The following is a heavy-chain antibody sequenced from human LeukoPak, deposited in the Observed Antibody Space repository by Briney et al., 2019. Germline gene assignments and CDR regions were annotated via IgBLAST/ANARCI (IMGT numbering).Heavy chain of an antibody. CDR1: GGSISSGSYY. CDR3: ARNAEVAFEI. J-gene: IGHJ3*02. V-gene: IGHV4-61*02. Sequence: SETLSLTCTVSGGSISSGSYYWSWIRQPAGKGLEWIGRIYTSGSTNYNPSLKSRVTISVDTSKNQFSLKLSSVTAADTAVYYCARNAEVAFEIWGQGTMVTVSS. D-gene: IGHD2-8*01. CDR2: IYTSGST.